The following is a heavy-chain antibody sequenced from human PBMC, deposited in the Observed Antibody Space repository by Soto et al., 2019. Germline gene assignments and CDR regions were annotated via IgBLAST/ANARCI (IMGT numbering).Heavy chain of an antibody. V-gene: IGHV1-69*06. CDR3: ARGVREYDSSGYYHLFDY. J-gene: IGHJ4*02. CDR2: IIPIFGTA. D-gene: IGHD3-22*01. Sequence: VASVKVSCKASVGTFSSYAISWVRQAPGQGLEWMGGIIPIFGTASYAQKFQGRVTITADKSTSTAYMELSSLRSEDTAVYYCARGVREYDSSGYYHLFDYWGQGTLVTVSS. CDR1: VGTFSSYA.